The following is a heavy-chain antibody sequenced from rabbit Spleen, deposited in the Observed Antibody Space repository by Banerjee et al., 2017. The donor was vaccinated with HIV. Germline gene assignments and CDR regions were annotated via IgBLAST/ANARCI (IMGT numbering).Heavy chain of an antibody. J-gene: IGHJ4*01. CDR3: ARDNNGGGVYEFNL. CDR2: IYAGSSGNT. Sequence: QQQLEESGGDLVKPGTSLTLTCTASGFDMSAFWMCWVRQAPGKGLAWIACIYAGSSGNTILYASWAKGRFTISKTSSTTVTLEMTSLTAADTATYFCARDNNGGGVYEFNLWGPGTLVTAS. CDR1: GFDMSAFW. D-gene: IGHD2-1*01. V-gene: IGHV1S45*01.